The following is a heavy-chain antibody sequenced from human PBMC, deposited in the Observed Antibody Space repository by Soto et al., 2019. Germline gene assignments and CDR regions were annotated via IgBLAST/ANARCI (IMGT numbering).Heavy chain of an antibody. J-gene: IGHJ4*02. V-gene: IGHV3-30*03. CDR3: ARDYAMVVVVPGY. CDR2: ISYEGSNE. D-gene: IGHD3-22*01. Sequence: GRPLSPPCPAPGFTFTSYAIHWVRQAPGKGVEWVEFISYEGSNEYYADAVKGRFTIFRDNSKNTLYLEMNSLRAEDTAVYYFARDYAMVVVVPGYWGQGTLVNV. CDR1: GFTFTSYA.